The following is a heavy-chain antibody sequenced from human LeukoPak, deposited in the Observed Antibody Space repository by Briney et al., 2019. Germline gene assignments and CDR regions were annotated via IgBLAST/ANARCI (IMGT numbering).Heavy chain of an antibody. V-gene: IGHV4-34*01. CDR1: GGSFSGYY. CDR3: ARHGDRGPDY. J-gene: IGHJ4*02. Sequence: PSETLSLTCAVYGGSFSGYYWSWIRQPPGKGLEWIGEINHSGSTTKYNPSLKSRVTISVDTSKNQFSPKLTSVTAADTALYYCARHGDRGPDYWGQGTLVTVSS. D-gene: IGHD3-10*01. CDR2: INHSGSTT.